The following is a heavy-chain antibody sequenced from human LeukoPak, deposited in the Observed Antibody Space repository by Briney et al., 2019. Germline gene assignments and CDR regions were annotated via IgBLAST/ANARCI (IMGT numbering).Heavy chain of an antibody. V-gene: IGHV3-21*01. CDR3: ARDTPGGYCTSTSCYQYYGMDV. CDR2: ISSNSHYI. D-gene: IGHD2-2*01. J-gene: IGHJ6*04. Sequence: PGGSLRLSCVASGFTFNTYSMNWVRQAPGKGLEWVSSISSNSHYIFYADSVRGRFTISRDNAKSSLYLQMSSLRAEDTAVYYCARDTPGGYCTSTSCYQYYGMDVWGKGTTVTVSS. CDR1: GFTFNTYS.